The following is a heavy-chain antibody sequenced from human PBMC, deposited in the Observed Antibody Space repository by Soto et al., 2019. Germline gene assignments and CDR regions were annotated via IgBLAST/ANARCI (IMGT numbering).Heavy chain of an antibody. CDR3: VSQRTTVPTQAYFDY. Sequence: PXETLTLTCTVSGGSVTNSSYYGGWIRQSPGKGLEWIGSVYYRGRSYSKSSVKSRVTISVDTSKNRFSLSLNSVTASDTAVYFCVSQRTTVPTQAYFDYWGPGALVTVSS. J-gene: IGHJ4*02. CDR1: GGSVTNSSYY. V-gene: IGHV4-39*01. D-gene: IGHD4-17*01. CDR2: VYYRGRS.